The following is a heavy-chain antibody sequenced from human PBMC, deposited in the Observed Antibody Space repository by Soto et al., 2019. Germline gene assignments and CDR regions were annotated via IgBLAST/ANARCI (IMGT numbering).Heavy chain of an antibody. J-gene: IGHJ4*02. CDR3: TSPVDY. CDR2: MSHSGTP. Sequence: SETLSLTCAVSGDSVSSNQWWGWVRQSPVKGLEWIGDMSHSGTPNLSPSLKSRVTLSVDTSKSQFSLKLKSVTAADTAVYFCTSPVDYWGQGTLVTVSS. CDR1: GDSVSSNQW. V-gene: IGHV4-4*02.